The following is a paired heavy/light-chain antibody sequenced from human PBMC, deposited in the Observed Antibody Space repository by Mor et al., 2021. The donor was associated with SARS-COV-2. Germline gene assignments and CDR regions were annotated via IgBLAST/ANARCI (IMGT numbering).Heavy chain of an antibody. CDR3: VRDQGTTMSSYAFNL. D-gene: IGHD4-17*01. CDR2: IKQDGSEK. V-gene: IGHV3-7*03. CDR1: GFIFSTYW. J-gene: IGHJ3*01. Sequence: EEQLVESGGDLVQPGGSLRLSCAASGFIFSTYWMTWVRQAPGKGLEWVANIKQDGSEKYYVDSVKGRFTVSRDNAKNSLFLQMNSLRAEDTALYFCVRDQGTTMSSYAFNLWGQGTMVTISS.
Light chain of an antibody. CDR1: QSLLHSNGNNY. J-gene: IGKJ2*03. V-gene: IGKV2-28*01. CDR2: LGS. CDR3: MQALQTPYS. Sequence: DIVLTQSPLSLPVTPGEPASISCRSSQSLLHSNGNNYLDWYLQKPGQSPQLLIYLGSNRASGVPDRFSGSESGTDFTLKISKVEAGDVGVYYCMQALQTPYSFGQGTKLEIK.